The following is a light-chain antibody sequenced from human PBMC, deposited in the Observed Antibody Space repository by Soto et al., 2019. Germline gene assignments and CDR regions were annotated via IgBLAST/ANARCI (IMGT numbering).Light chain of an antibody. CDR3: QQYGSSSG. Sequence: EIVLTQSPGTLSLSPGERATLSCRASQSVSSSYLAWYQQKPGQAPRLLIYGASSRATGIPDRFSGSGSGTDFTLTISRLEPEDFAVYYCQQYGSSSGFGGGTKVDIK. J-gene: IGKJ4*01. V-gene: IGKV3-20*01. CDR1: QSVSSSY. CDR2: GAS.